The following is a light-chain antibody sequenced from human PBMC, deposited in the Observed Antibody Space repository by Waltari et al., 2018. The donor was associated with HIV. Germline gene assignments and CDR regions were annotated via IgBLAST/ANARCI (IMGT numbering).Light chain of an antibody. V-gene: IGLV2-14*01. Sequence: QSALTQPASVSGSPGQSITISCTGTSSDVGGYNYVSWYQQHPGNAPKLMMYEVSNRPSGVSNRVSCSKSGNTASLTISGLQAEDEADYYCSSDTSRRVFGGGTKLTVL. CDR3: SSDTSRRV. CDR2: EVS. CDR1: SSDVGGYNY. J-gene: IGLJ3*02.